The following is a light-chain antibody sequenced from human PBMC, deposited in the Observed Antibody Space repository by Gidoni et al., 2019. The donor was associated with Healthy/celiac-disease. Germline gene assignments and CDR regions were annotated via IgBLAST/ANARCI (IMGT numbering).Light chain of an antibody. Sequence: SGMTQSTDSVAVSLGERATINCKSSQSVLYSSNHKNYLAWYQQKPGQPPKPLIYRASTRESGVPDRFSGSGSVTDLPLTIRSMQAEDVAVYSCQPYYSTPPTFGPGTKVEI. CDR1: QSVLYSSNHKNY. V-gene: IGKV4-1*01. CDR2: RAS. CDR3: QPYYSTPPT. J-gene: IGKJ3*01.